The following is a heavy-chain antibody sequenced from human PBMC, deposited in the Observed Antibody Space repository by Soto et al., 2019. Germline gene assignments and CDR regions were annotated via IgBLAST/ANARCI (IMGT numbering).Heavy chain of an antibody. CDR1: GGSISSGDYY. V-gene: IGHV4-30-4*01. CDR2: IYYSGST. J-gene: IGHJ6*02. D-gene: IGHD5-18*01. Sequence: SETLSLTCTVSGGSISSGDYYWSWIRQPPGKGLEWIGYIYYSGSTYYNPSLKSRVTISVDTSKNQFSLKLSSVTAADTAVYYCAIVGYVYGIGIEIDLWGQGSSVTGSS. CDR3: AIVGYVYGIGIEIDL.